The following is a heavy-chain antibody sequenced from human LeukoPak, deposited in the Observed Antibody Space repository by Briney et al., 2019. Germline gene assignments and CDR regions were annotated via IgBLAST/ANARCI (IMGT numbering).Heavy chain of an antibody. CDR3: ARDLGYSYGHHSYYFDY. Sequence: ASVKVSCKASGGTFSSYAISWVRQAPGQGLGWMGIINPSGGSTSYAQKFQGRVTMTRDTSTSTVYMELSSLRSEDTAVYYCARDLGYSYGHHSYYFDYWGQGTLVTVSS. D-gene: IGHD5-18*01. V-gene: IGHV1-46*01. CDR2: INPSGGST. CDR1: GGTFSSYA. J-gene: IGHJ4*02.